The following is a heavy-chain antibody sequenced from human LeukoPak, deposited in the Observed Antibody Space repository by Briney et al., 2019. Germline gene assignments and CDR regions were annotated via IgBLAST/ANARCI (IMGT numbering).Heavy chain of an antibody. CDR3: AKGPQVGSGYHPDF. CDR1: GFTFSGAA. V-gene: IGHV3-23*01. Sequence: PGGSLRLSCAASGFTFSGAAMTWVRRAPGKGLEWVSTITGSDDRTYYADSVNGRFTISRDYSKNTLRLQMSSLTVEDTAIYYCAKGPQVGSGYHPDFWGQGTLVTVSS. D-gene: IGHD3-22*01. CDR2: ITGSDDRT. J-gene: IGHJ4*02.